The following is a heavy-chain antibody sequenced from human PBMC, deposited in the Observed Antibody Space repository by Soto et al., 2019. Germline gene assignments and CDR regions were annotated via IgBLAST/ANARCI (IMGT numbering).Heavy chain of an antibody. CDR1: GFTFSSYA. Sequence: QVQLVESGGGVVQPGRSLRLSCAASGFTFSSYAMHWVRQAPGKGLEWVAVISYDGSNKYYADSVKGRFTISRDNSKNTLYLQMNSLRAEDTAVYYCARERGYSYGPFDYWGQGTLVTVSS. CDR2: ISYDGSNK. V-gene: IGHV3-30-3*01. J-gene: IGHJ4*02. CDR3: ARERGYSYGPFDY. D-gene: IGHD5-18*01.